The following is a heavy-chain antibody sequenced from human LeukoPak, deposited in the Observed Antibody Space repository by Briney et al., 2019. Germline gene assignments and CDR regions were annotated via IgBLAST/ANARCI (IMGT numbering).Heavy chain of an antibody. J-gene: IGHJ4*02. V-gene: IGHV3-53*01. CDR3: AKGATGLRIVGDD. Sequence: GGSLRLSCAASGFTVSSNYMSWVRQAPGKGLEWVSVIYSDGSTYYADSVKGRFTISRDNSKNTLYLQMNSLRAEDTAVYYCAKGATGLRIVGDDWGQGTLVTVSS. D-gene: IGHD2-15*01. CDR1: GFTVSSNY. CDR2: IYSDGST.